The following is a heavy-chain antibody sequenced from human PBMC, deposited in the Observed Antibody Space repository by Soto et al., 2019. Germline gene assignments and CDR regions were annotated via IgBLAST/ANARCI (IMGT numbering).Heavy chain of an antibody. Sequence: QVQLVQAGAEGKKPGSSVKVSCKASGGSFSSHGVFWMRQAPGQRLEWMGGIIPFFGVANYAQKFQGRVTITAGESTSTAYMELSRLRSDHTAVYYCERRAVYLSSGHYDFDYWGQGTLVTVSS. D-gene: IGHD6-19*01. CDR1: GGSFSSHG. CDR3: ERRAVYLSSGHYDFDY. CDR2: IIPFFGVA. J-gene: IGHJ4*02. V-gene: IGHV1-69*01.